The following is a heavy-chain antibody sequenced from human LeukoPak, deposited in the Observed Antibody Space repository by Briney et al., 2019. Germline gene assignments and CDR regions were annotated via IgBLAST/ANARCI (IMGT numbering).Heavy chain of an antibody. J-gene: IGHJ4*02. CDR2: INSDGSTT. Sequence: GGSLRLSCAASGSTFSTSWIHCVRQPPGKGLVWVSHINSDGSTTNYAASVKGRFTISRDNAKNTLYLQMNSLRAEDTAVYYCARGIGSGWYLDWGQGTLVTVSS. CDR1: GSTFSTSW. D-gene: IGHD6-19*01. V-gene: IGHV3-74*01. CDR3: ARGIGSGWYLD.